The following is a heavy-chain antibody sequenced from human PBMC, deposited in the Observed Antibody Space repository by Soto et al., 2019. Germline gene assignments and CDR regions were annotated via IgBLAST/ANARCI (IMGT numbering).Heavy chain of an antibody. Sequence: QVQLVQSGAEVKKPGASVKVSCKASGYTFTSYDINWVRQATGQGLEWMGWMNPNSGNTGYAQKFQGRVTMTRNTAISTAYMELSSLRSEDTAVYYCARGQAGDYGCNGVSSDGWFDPWGQGTLVTVSS. CDR3: ARGQAGDYGCNGVSSDGWFDP. CDR1: GYTFTSYD. D-gene: IGHD4-17*01. V-gene: IGHV1-8*01. J-gene: IGHJ5*02. CDR2: MNPNSGNT.